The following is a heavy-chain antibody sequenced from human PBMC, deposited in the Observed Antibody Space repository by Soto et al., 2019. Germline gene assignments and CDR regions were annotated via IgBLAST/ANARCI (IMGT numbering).Heavy chain of an antibody. J-gene: IGHJ6*02. D-gene: IGHD3-22*01. V-gene: IGHV1-3*01. CDR3: ARDPNDSSAYYHHYYYGMDV. Sequence: VASVKVSCKASGYTFTIYGIHWVLQAPGQRLEWTGWINAGNGNTKYSEKFQGRVTITRDTSASTAYLELSSLRSEDTAVYYCARDPNDSSAYYHHYYYGMDVWGQGTTVTVSS. CDR2: INAGNGNT. CDR1: GYTFTIYG.